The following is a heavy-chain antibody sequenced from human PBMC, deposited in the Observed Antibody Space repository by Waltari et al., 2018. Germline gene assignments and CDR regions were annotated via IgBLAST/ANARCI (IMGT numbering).Heavy chain of an antibody. CDR2: IIPIFGTA. CDR3: ARDHKRCSGGSCSDY. CDR1: GGTFSSYA. Sequence: QVQLVQSGAEVKKPGSSVKVSCKASGGTFSSYAISWVRQAPGQGLEWMGGIIPIFGTANYAQKFQGRVTITADESTSTAYMELRSLRSDDTAVYYCARDHKRCSGGSCSDYWGQGTLVTVSS. V-gene: IGHV1-69*01. J-gene: IGHJ4*02. D-gene: IGHD2-15*01.